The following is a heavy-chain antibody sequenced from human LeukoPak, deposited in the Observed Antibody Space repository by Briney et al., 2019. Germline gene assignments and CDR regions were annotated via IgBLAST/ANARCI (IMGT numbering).Heavy chain of an antibody. Sequence: GGSMRLSCAASGFTFSNAWMSWVRQAPGKGLEWVGRIKSKTDGGTTDYAAPVKGRFTISRDDSKNTLYLQMNSLKTEDTAVYYCTTRRPEYYGSGSYYNGDAFDIWGQGTMVTVSS. V-gene: IGHV3-15*01. J-gene: IGHJ3*02. CDR3: TTRRPEYYGSGSYYNGDAFDI. D-gene: IGHD3-10*01. CDR2: IKSKTDGGTT. CDR1: GFTFSNAW.